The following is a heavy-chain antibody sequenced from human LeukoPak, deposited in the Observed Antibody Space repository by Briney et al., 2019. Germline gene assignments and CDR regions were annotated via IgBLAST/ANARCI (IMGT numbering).Heavy chain of an antibody. Sequence: SETLSLTCAVYGGSFSGYYWSWIRQPPGKGLEWIWEINHSGSTNYNPSLKSRVTILVDTSKNQFSLKLSSVTAADTAVYYCARGLGRYCTNGVCYTGYFDLWGRGTLVTVSS. D-gene: IGHD2-8*01. J-gene: IGHJ2*01. CDR3: ARGLGRYCTNGVCYTGYFDL. V-gene: IGHV4-34*01. CDR2: INHSGST. CDR1: GGSFSGYY.